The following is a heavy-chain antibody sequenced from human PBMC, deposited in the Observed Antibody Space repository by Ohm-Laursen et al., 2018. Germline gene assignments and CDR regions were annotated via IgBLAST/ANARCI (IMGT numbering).Heavy chain of an antibody. Sequence: SVKVSCKASGGTFSRYAISWVRQAPGQGLEWMGGIIPLFGTINYAHKFQGRITITADTPTSIAYMELRSLRSDDTAVYYCARDRYDSSGYHVFDYWGQGTLVTVSS. V-gene: IGHV1-69*06. CDR1: GGTFSRYA. CDR2: IIPLFGTI. J-gene: IGHJ4*02. D-gene: IGHD3-22*01. CDR3: ARDRYDSSGYHVFDY.